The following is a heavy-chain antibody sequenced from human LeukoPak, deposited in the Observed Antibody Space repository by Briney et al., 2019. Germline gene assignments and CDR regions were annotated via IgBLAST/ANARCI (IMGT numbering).Heavy chain of an antibody. CDR2: ISGSGGST. CDR3: ENPLWDDGYCGGDCLDDAFDI. D-gene: IGHD2-21*02. Sequence: GGALRLSCAASGFTFSSYAMSGVGQAPGKGVEWVSAISGSGGSTYYADSEKGLFTITKDNSKNTLYQQMNSLRAEDTAVYYCENPLWDDGYCGGDCLDDAFDIWGQGTMVTVSS. J-gene: IGHJ3*02. V-gene: IGHV3-23*01. CDR1: GFTFSSYA.